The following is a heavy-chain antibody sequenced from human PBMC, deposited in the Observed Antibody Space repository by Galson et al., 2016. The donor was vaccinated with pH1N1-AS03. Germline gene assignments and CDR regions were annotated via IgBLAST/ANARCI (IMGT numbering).Heavy chain of an antibody. J-gene: IGHJ6*02. Sequence: LRLSCAASGFIFSSDWMHWVRQVPGKGLVWVSRITSDGSSTSYADAVKGRFTTSRDNAKNTLYLQMNSLRAEDTAVYHCARAMYTSGWYGMDVWGQGTTVTVSS. CDR2: ITSDGSST. CDR3: ARAMYTSGWYGMDV. V-gene: IGHV3-74*01. CDR1: GFIFSSDW. D-gene: IGHD6-19*01.